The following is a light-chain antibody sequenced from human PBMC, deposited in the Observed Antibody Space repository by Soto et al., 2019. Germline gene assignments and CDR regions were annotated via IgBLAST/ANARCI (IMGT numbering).Light chain of an antibody. V-gene: IGKV3D-20*02. J-gene: IGKJ5*01. CDR3: QQRSNWPPIT. CDR1: QSVSSSY. CDR2: GAS. Sequence: PGERAALSCRASQSVSSSYLAWYQQKPGQAPRLLIYGASNRATGIPDRFSGSGSGTDFTLTISSLEPEDAAVYYCQQRSNWPPITFGQGTRLEIK.